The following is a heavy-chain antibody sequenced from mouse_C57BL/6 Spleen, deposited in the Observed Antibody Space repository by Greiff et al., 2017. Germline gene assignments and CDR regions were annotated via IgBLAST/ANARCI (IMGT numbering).Heavy chain of an antibody. Sequence: VQLQQSGAELVKPGASVKLSCKASGFNIKDYYMHWVKQRTEQGLEWIGRIDPEDGETKYAQKFKGKATMTADKSSNTAYLQLSSLTSEDPAVCYCASDYYGSSSYAMDYWGQGTSVTVSS. CDR3: ASDYYGSSSYAMDY. J-gene: IGHJ4*01. D-gene: IGHD1-1*01. CDR1: GFNIKDYY. V-gene: IGHV14-2*01. CDR2: IDPEDGET.